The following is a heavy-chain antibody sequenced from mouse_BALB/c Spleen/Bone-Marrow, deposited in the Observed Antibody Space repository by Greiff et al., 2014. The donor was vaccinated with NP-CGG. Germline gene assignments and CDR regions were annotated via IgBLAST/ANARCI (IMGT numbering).Heavy chain of an antibody. D-gene: IGHD1-1*01. J-gene: IGHJ4*01. CDR1: GFTFSSFG. CDR2: ISSDSSTI. CDR3: ARSNYVGYYAMDY. Sequence: EVKLVESGGGLVQPGGFRKLSCAASGFTFSSFGIHWVRQAPEKGLEWVAYISSDSSTIYYADTVKGRFTISRDNPKNTLFLQMTSLRSEDTAMYYCARSNYVGYYAMDYWGQGTSVTVSS. V-gene: IGHV5-17*02.